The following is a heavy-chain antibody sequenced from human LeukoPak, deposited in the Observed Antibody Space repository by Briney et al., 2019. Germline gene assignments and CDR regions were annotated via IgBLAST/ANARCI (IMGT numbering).Heavy chain of an antibody. J-gene: IGHJ6*02. V-gene: IGHV4-34*01. CDR1: GGSFSGSY. D-gene: IGHD6-13*01. Sequence: SETLSLTCAVYGGSFSGSYWSWTRQPPGKGLEWIGEVNHSGSTSYNPSLKSRVTISVDTSKNQFSLKLSSVTAADTAVYYCARDRRRIAAADGVYNYYGMDVWGQGTTVSVSS. CDR2: VNHSGST. CDR3: ARDRRRIAAADGVYNYYGMDV.